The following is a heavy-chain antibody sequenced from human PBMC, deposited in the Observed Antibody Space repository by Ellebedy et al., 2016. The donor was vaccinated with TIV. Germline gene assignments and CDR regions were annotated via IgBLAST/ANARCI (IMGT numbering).Heavy chain of an antibody. D-gene: IGHD5-12*01. CDR3: ARASGGRGYYYGMDV. V-gene: IGHV1-69*13. Sequence: ASVKVSCKTSGGTFSSYAISWVRQAPGHGLEWMGGIIPIFGTANYAQKFQGRVTITADESTSTAYMELSSLRSEDTAVYYCARASGGRGYYYGMDVWGQGTTVTVSS. CDR1: GGTFSSYA. CDR2: IIPIFGTA. J-gene: IGHJ6*02.